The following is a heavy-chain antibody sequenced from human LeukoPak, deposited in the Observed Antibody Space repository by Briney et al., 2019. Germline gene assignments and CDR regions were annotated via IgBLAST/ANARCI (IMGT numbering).Heavy chain of an antibody. CDR2: VHQSGRT. D-gene: IGHD4/OR15-4a*01. Sequence: SETLSLTCNVSGASIFNYYWSWIRQAPGKGLEWIGYVHQSGRTNSNPSLGSRVTMSVDTSTSQLSLNLTSVTTADTAVYFCARDLRAKYWGQGTLVFVSS. J-gene: IGHJ1*01. V-gene: IGHV4-59*01. CDR3: ARDLRAKY. CDR1: GASIFNYY.